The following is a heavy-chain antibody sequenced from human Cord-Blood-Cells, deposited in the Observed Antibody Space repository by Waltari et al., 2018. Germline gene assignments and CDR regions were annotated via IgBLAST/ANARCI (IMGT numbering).Heavy chain of an antibody. J-gene: IGHJ3*02. CDR3: AKDNFAFDI. CDR1: GFTFDDYS. V-gene: IGHV3-9*01. Sequence: VQLLASGGGLVQHGRSLSLSCAASGFTFDDYSMHWVRQAPGKGLEWVSGISWNSGSIGYADSVKGRFTISRDNAKNSLYLQMNSLRAEDTALYYCAKDNFAFDIWGQGTMVTVSS. CDR2: ISWNSGSI. D-gene: IGHD1-1*01.